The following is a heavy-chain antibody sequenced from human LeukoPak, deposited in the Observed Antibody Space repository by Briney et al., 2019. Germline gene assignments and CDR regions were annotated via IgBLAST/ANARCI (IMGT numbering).Heavy chain of an antibody. V-gene: IGHV3-23*01. D-gene: IGHD6-19*01. Sequence: GGSLRLSCTASGFTFSSYAMSWVRQAPGKGLEWVSPISGSGSSTYYADSVKGRFTISRDNSKNTLYLQMNSLRAEDTAVYYCAKGVAVASPYYFDYWGQGTLVTVSS. CDR2: ISGSGSST. J-gene: IGHJ4*02. CDR1: GFTFSSYA. CDR3: AKGVAVASPYYFDY.